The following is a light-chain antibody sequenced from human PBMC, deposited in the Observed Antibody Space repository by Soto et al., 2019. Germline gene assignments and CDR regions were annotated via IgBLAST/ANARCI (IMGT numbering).Light chain of an antibody. Sequence: DIQMTQSPSSVSASVGDRVTITCRASQGISSWLAWYQQKPGKAPNLLIYAASSLRSGVPSRFSGSRSGTEFTLTISSLQPDDFATYYCQQYNSYSWTFGQGTKVEIK. J-gene: IGKJ1*01. CDR1: QGISSW. V-gene: IGKV1D-16*01. CDR3: QQYNSYSWT. CDR2: AAS.